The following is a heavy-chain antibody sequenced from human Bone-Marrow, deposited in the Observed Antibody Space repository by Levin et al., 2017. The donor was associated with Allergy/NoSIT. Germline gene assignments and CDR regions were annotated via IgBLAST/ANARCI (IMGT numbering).Heavy chain of an antibody. Sequence: GESLKISCQASGYTFTSDGINWVRQAPGQGLEWVGWIAVYNGYTKYAKELQDRVTMTTNISTGTAFMELKSLRSDDTAVYYCSRVGGSNSWTNWFDPWGQGTLVTVSS. V-gene: IGHV1-18*01. CDR3: SRVGGSNSWTNWFDP. J-gene: IGHJ5*02. D-gene: IGHD1-26*01. CDR2: IAVYNGYT. CDR1: GYTFTSDG.